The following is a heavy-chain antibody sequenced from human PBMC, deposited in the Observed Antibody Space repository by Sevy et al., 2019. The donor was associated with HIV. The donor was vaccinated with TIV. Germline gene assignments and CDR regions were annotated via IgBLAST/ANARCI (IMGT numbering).Heavy chain of an antibody. Sequence: GGSLRLSCAASGFTFGSYDMYWVRQTPGKGLEWVALISFYGSNKEYADSVKGRFTISRDNSKNTVYLQMSSLKPEDTAVYYCAKDAFEVRGVLSSRGMPTYSHAMDLWGQGTTVTVSS. CDR2: ISFYGSNK. D-gene: IGHD3-10*01. CDR3: AKDAFEVRGVLSSRGMPTYSHAMDL. J-gene: IGHJ6*02. V-gene: IGHV3-30*18. CDR1: GFTFGSYD.